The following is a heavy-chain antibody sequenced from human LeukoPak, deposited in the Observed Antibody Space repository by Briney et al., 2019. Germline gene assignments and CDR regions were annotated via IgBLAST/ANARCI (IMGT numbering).Heavy chain of an antibody. J-gene: IGHJ3*02. CDR1: GFTFSSYA. D-gene: IGHD4-17*01. CDR2: ISYDGSNK. V-gene: IGHV3-30-3*01. CDR3: AKDIGDDAFDI. Sequence: QAGGSLRLSCAASGFTFSSYAMHWVRQAPGKGLEWVAVISYDGSNKYYADSVKGRFTISRDNSKNTLYLQMNSLRAEDTAVYYCAKDIGDDAFDIWGQGTMVTVSS.